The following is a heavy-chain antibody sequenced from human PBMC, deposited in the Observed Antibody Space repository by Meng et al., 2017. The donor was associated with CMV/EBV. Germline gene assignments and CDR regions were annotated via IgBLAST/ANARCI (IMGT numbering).Heavy chain of an antibody. V-gene: IGHV3-7*01. Sequence: GESLKISCAASGFSFTTFWMTWVRQAPGKGLEWVANVKEDGTGQWYVDSVKGRLTVSKDNAKQSVYLQMDSLRAEDTAVYYCVRYANSHYGMDVWGQGTTVTVSS. CDR3: VRYANSHYGMDV. CDR2: VKEDGTGQ. D-gene: IGHD4-23*01. J-gene: IGHJ6*02. CDR1: GFSFTTFW.